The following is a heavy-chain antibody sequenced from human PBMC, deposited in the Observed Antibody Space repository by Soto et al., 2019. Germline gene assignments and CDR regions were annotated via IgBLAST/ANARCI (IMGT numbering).Heavy chain of an antibody. CDR3: AKGGHDYSFVREGDFDY. V-gene: IGHV3-23*01. CDR2: ISGSGGST. CDR1: GFTFSSYA. J-gene: IGHJ4*02. D-gene: IGHD3-16*01. Sequence: GGSLRLSCAASGFTFSSYAMSWVRQAPGKGLEWVSAISGSGGSTYYADSVKGRFTISRDNSKNTLYLQMNSLRAEDTAVYYCAKGGHDYSFVREGDFDYWGQGTLVTVSS.